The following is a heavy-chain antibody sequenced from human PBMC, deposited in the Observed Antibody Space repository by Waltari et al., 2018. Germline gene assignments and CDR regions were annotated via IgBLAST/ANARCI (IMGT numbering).Heavy chain of an antibody. CDR2: IIPILGIA. J-gene: IGHJ4*02. CDR1: GGTFSSSA. D-gene: IGHD1-26*01. V-gene: IGHV1-69*04. CDR3: AREKMASGSYYAY. Sequence: QVQLVQSGAEVKKPGSSVKLSCKAYGGTFSSSAISWVRTAPGQGLEWMGRIIPILGIANYAQKFQGRVTSTADKSTSTAYMELSSLRSEDTAVYYCAREKMASGSYYAYWGQGTLVTVSS.